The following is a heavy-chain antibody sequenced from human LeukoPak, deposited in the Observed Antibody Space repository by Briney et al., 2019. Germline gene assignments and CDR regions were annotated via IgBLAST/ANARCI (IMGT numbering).Heavy chain of an antibody. Sequence: SETLSLTCTVSGGSISSHYWSWIRQPAGKGLEWIGRIYTSGSTNYNPSLKSRVTMSVDTSKNQFSLKLSSVTAADTAVYYCASQYYYDTLGAFDIWGQGTMVTVSS. V-gene: IGHV4-4*07. CDR3: ASQYYYDTLGAFDI. CDR1: GGSISSHY. CDR2: IYTSGST. J-gene: IGHJ3*02. D-gene: IGHD3-22*01.